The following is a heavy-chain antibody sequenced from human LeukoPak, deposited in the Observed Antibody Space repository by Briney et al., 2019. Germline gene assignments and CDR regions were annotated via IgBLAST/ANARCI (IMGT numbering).Heavy chain of an antibody. J-gene: IGHJ4*02. V-gene: IGHV5-51*01. CDR1: GYSFPTYW. D-gene: IGHD2-15*01. Sequence: GESLKISCKGSGYSFPTYWIAWVRQMPGKGLEWMGIIYPDESNVRYSPSFQGQVTISADKSISTAYLQWSSLKASDTAMYYCARPPSRGYSSSFEYWGQGTLVTVSS. CDR2: IYPDESNV. CDR3: ARPPSRGYSSSFEY.